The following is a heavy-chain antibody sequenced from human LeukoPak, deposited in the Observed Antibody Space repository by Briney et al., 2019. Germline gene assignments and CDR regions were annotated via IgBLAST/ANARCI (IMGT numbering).Heavy chain of an antibody. CDR3: ARVTRSPFGWFDP. J-gene: IGHJ5*02. D-gene: IGHD4-17*01. CDR1: GFTFSSYS. Sequence: GGSLRLSCAASGFTFSSYSMNWVRRAPGKGLEWVSSISGSSTYIYYTDSVKGRFTISRDNAKNSLYLQMNSLRAEDTAVYYCARVTRSPFGWFDPWGQGTLVTVSS. V-gene: IGHV3-21*01. CDR2: ISGSSTYI.